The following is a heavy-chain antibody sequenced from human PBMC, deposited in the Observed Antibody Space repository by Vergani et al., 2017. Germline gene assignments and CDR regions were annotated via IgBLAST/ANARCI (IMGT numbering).Heavy chain of an antibody. D-gene: IGHD1-26*01. CDR1: GYTFTSYG. Sequence: QVQLVPSGAEVKTPGASVKVSCKASGYTFTSYGISWVRHAPGQGLEWMGWISVYNGNTNYAQKLQGRVTMTTDTSTNTAYMELRSLRSDDTAVYYCARDRERGSYHDSFDIWGQGTMVTVSS. CDR3: ARDRERGSYHDSFDI. CDR2: ISVYNGNT. J-gene: IGHJ3*02. V-gene: IGHV1-18*04.